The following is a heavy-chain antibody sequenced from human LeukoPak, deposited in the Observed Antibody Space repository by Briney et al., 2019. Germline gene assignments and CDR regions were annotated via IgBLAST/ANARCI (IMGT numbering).Heavy chain of an antibody. CDR2: ISYDGSNK. D-gene: IGHD3-22*01. CDR3: ARGRYDSSGCLFDY. CDR1: GFTFSSYA. J-gene: IGHJ4*02. V-gene: IGHV3-30*04. Sequence: GGSLRLSCAASGFTFSSYAMHWVRQAPGKGLEWVAVISYDGSNKYYADSVKGRFTISRDNSKNTLYLQMNSLRAEDTAVYYCARGRYDSSGCLFDYWGQGTLVTVSS.